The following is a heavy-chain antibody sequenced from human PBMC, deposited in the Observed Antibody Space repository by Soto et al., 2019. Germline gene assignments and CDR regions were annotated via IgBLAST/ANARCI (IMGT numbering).Heavy chain of an antibody. Sequence: PSETLSLICTVPGGSISSYYWSWTREPPAEGLEWIGYIYYSGSTNYNPSLKSRVTISVDTSKNQFSLKLSSVTAADTAVYYCARHGSSRVTMNNYYYYGMDVWGQGTTVS. V-gene: IGHV4-59*08. CDR3: ARHGSSRVTMNNYYYYGMDV. CDR1: GGSISSYY. J-gene: IGHJ6*02. CDR2: IYYSGST. D-gene: IGHD3-22*01.